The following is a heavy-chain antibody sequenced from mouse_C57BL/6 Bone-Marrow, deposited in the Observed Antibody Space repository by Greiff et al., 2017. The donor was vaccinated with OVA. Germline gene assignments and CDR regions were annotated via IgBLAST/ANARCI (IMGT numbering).Heavy chain of an antibody. J-gene: IGHJ1*03. Sequence: VHVKQSGPELVKPGASVKISCKASGYSFTGYFMNWVKQSHGKSLEWIGRINPYNGDTFYNQKFKGKATLTVDKSSSTAHMELLSLTSEDFAVYYCATRYYGSSRHWYFDVWGTGTTVTVSS. V-gene: IGHV1-37*01. CDR3: ATRYYGSSRHWYFDV. CDR1: GYSFTGYF. D-gene: IGHD1-1*01. CDR2: INPYNGDT.